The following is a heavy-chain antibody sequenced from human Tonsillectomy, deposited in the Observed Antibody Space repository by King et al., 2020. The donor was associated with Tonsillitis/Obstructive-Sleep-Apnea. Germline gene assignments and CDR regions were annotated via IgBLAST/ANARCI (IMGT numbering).Heavy chain of an antibody. CDR2: ISWNSGTI. Sequence: VQLVESGGGLVQPGRSLRLSCAASGFTFDDYAMHWVRQVPGKGLEWVSGISWNSGTIGYADSVKGRFTISRDNAKNSLYLQMNSLRAEDTALYYCAKGHLYYYYYWVVWGKGTTVTVSS. CDR1: GFTFDDYA. V-gene: IGHV3-9*01. CDR3: AKGHLYYYYYWVV. J-gene: IGHJ6*03.